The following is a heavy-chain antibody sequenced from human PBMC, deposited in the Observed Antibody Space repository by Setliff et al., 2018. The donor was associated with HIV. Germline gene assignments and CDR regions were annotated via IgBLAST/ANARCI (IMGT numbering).Heavy chain of an antibody. J-gene: IGHJ3*02. V-gene: IGHV1-2*06. Sequence: ASVKVSCKASGYTFTDYYIHWVRQAPGQGLEWMGRINPNNGGANYAQKFQGRVTMTRDTSISTAYMELSRLRSDDTAVYYCARDGYYDSSGYSAFDIWGQGTLVTVSS. CDR2: INPNNGGA. D-gene: IGHD3-22*01. CDR1: GYTFTDYY. CDR3: ARDGYYDSSGYSAFDI.